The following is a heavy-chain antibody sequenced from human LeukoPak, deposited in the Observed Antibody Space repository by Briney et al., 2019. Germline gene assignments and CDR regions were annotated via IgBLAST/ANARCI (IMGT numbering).Heavy chain of an antibody. CDR3: AKDPQDCSGGSCYTPGYYFDY. Sequence: GSLRLSCAASGFTFSSYAMSWVRQAPGKGLAWVLSIGGGGGITYYADAVKGRFTISRDNSKNTVSLQMNSLRAEDTAVYYCAKDPQDCSGGSCYTPGYYFDYWGQGTLVTVSS. CDR1: GFTFSSYA. D-gene: IGHD2-15*01. V-gene: IGHV3-23*01. CDR2: IGGGGGIT. J-gene: IGHJ4*02.